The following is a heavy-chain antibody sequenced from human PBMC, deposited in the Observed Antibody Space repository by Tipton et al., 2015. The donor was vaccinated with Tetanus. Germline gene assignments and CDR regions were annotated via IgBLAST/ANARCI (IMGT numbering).Heavy chain of an antibody. CDR3: ARDRGDYIYYGMDV. J-gene: IGHJ6*02. Sequence: QLVQSGAEVKKPGASVKVSCKASGYTFTGYYIYWVRQAPGQGLEWMGWIDPNSGGTVYAQKFQGRVTMTRDTSISTAYMELISLRSDDTAVYYCARDRGDYIYYGMDVWGPGTTVTVS. V-gene: IGHV1-2*02. D-gene: IGHD3-22*01. CDR2: IDPNSGGT. CDR1: GYTFTGYY.